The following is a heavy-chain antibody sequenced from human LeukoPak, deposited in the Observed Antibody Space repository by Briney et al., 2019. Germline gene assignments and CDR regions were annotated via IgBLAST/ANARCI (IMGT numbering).Heavy chain of an antibody. J-gene: IGHJ4*02. D-gene: IGHD3-22*01. CDR1: GFTFSSYA. V-gene: IGHV3-64*01. CDR3: ARDRYYDSSSYYYI. CDR2: ISSNGGST. Sequence: GGSLRLSCAASGFTFSSYAMHWVRQAPGKGLEYVSAISSNGGSTYYANSVKGRFTISRDNSKNTLYLQMGSLRAEDMAVYYCARDRYYDSSSYYYIWGQGTLVTVSS.